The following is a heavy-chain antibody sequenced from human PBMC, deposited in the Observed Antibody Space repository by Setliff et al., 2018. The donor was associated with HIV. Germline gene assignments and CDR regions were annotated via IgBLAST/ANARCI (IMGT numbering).Heavy chain of an antibody. CDR2: IWYDGSNK. CDR3: AKGDYYDSRGAFDI. V-gene: IGHV3-33*06. J-gene: IGHJ3*02. Sequence: MHWVRQAPGKGLEWVALIWYDGSNKYYADSVKGRFTISRDNSKNTLYLQMNSLKAEDTAVDYCAKGDYYDSRGAFDIWGQGTMVTVSS. D-gene: IGHD3-22*01.